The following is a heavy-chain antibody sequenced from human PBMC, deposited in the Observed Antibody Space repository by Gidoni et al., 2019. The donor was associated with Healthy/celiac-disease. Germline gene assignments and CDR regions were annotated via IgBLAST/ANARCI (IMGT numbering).Heavy chain of an antibody. J-gene: IGHJ6*02. CDR3: ARAVVVPAAEGYYYYGMDV. Sequence: QVQLVQSGAEVKKPGASVKVSCKASGYTFTSYDINWVRQATGQGLEWMGWMNPNSGNTGYAQKFQGRVTMTRNTSISTAYMELSSLRSEDTAMYYCARAVVVPAAEGYYYYGMDVWGQGTTVTVSS. D-gene: IGHD2-2*01. V-gene: IGHV1-8*01. CDR1: GYTFTSYD. CDR2: MNPNSGNT.